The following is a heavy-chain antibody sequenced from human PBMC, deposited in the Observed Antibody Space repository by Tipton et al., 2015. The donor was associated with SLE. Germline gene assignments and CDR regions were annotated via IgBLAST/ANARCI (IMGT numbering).Heavy chain of an antibody. D-gene: IGHD4-17*01. Sequence: TLSLTCTVSGGSITTYCWTWIRQPAGKGLEWIGHICNTGTTNYNPSLKSRVTISVDTSKNQFSLRLLYVTAADTAVYYCARPADAYGDFVFDYWGQGTPVTVSS. V-gene: IGHV4-4*07. CDR1: GGSITTYC. CDR3: ARPADAYGDFVFDY. CDR2: ICNTGTT. J-gene: IGHJ4*02.